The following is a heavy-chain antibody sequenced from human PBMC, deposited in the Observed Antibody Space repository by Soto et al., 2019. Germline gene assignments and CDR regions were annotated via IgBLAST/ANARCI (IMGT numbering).Heavy chain of an antibody. D-gene: IGHD3-10*01. CDR1: GFTFSSYW. J-gene: IGHJ6*02. CDR3: AVPYGSGSYYVYYGMAA. CDR2: IKQDGSEK. Sequence: PGGSLRLSCAASGFTFSSYWMSWVRQSPGKGLEWVANIKQDGSEKYYVDSVKGRFTISRDNAKNSLYLQMNSLRAEDTAVYYCAVPYGSGSYYVYYGMAAWAQGTTVTVSS. V-gene: IGHV3-7*05.